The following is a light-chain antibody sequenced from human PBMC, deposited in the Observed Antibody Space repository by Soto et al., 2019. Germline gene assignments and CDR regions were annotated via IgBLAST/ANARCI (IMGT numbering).Light chain of an antibody. Sequence: SYVLTQLPSVSVAPGKAARITCGGNNIGSKSVHWYQQKPGQAPLLVIYYDRDRPSGIPERFSGSNSGNTATLTISRVEAGDEADYYCQLWDGGSGHRVFGGGTKLTVL. V-gene: IGLV3-21*04. CDR1: NIGSKS. CDR3: QLWDGGSGHRV. CDR2: YDR. J-gene: IGLJ2*01.